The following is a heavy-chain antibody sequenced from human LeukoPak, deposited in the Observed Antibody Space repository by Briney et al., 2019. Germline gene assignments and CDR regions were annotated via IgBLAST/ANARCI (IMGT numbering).Heavy chain of an antibody. D-gene: IGHD3-10*01. J-gene: IGHJ5*02. CDR1: GYSFTSYW. Sequence: SGESLKISCKGSGYSFTSYWIGWVRQMPGKGLEWMGIIYPGDSDTRYSPSFQGQVTISADKSISTAYLQWSSLKASDTAMYYCARLKYGSGSYYSPGFDPWGQGTLVTVSS. CDR2: IYPGDSDT. V-gene: IGHV5-51*01. CDR3: ARLKYGSGSYYSPGFDP.